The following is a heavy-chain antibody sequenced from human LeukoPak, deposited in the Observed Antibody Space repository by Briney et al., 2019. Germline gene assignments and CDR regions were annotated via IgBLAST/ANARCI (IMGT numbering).Heavy chain of an antibody. J-gene: IGHJ4*02. CDR1: GYSFTNYW. CDR2: IYPGDSDT. V-gene: IGHV5-51*01. Sequence: GESLKISCKVSGYSFTNYWIAWVRQMPGKGLEWMGIIYPGDSDTRYSPSFQGQVTISADKSISTAYLQWSSLKASDTAMYYCARSIQQWLAPSFSYWGQGTLVTVSS. CDR3: ARSIQQWLAPSFSY. D-gene: IGHD6-19*01.